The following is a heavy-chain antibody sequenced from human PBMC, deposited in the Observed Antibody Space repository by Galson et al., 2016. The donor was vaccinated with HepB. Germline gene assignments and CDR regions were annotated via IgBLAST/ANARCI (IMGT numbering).Heavy chain of an antibody. CDR2: INQDGIEK. D-gene: IGHD4-17*01. CDR3: ARSGEPS. Sequence: SLRLSCATSGFTFSFYWMTWVRQAPGKGLEWVANINQDGIEKYYVGSVEGRFTISRDNAKKSLYLQMDSLRAEDTAVYYCARSGEPSWGQGTLVTVSS. CDR1: GFTFSFYW. V-gene: IGHV3-7*01. J-gene: IGHJ5*02.